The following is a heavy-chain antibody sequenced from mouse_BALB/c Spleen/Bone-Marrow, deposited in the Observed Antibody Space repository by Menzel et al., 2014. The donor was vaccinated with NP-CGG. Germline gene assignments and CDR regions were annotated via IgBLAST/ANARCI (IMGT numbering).Heavy chain of an antibody. J-gene: IGHJ2*01. CDR2: IFPGSDNT. Sequence: VVESGPELVKPGASVKMSCKASGYSFTSYYIHWVKQRPGQGLEWIGWIFPGSDNTKYNEKFKGKATLTADTSSSTAYMHLSSLTSEDSAVHFCARDWDEYYFDYWGQGTTLTVSS. V-gene: IGHV1S19*01. CDR1: GYSFTSYY. D-gene: IGHD4-1*01. CDR3: ARDWDEYYFDY.